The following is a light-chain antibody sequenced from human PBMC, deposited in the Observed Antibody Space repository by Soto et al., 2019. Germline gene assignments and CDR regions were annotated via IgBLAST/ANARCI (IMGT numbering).Light chain of an antibody. J-gene: IGKJ4*01. CDR1: QGITTY. V-gene: IGKV1-27*01. Sequence: DIQMTQFPSSLSASVGDRVTITCRASQGITTYLAWYQQKPGKVPKLLIYTASTLQSGVPSRFSGSGSGTDFTLTISSLQPEDVATYYCQNYNSVPLTFGGGTKVEI. CDR2: TAS. CDR3: QNYNSVPLT.